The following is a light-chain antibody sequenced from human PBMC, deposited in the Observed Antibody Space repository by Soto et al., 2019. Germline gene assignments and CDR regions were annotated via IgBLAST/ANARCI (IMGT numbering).Light chain of an antibody. CDR1: QSVSNNY. V-gene: IGKV3-20*01. Sequence: EIVLTQSPGTLSLSPGERATLSCRASQSVSNNYLAWYQQKPGQAPRLLIYGASSRGTGIPGRFSGSGSGTDFTLSISRLEPEDFAVYYCQQYAASPKTFGQGPKVEIK. CDR3: QQYAASPKT. J-gene: IGKJ1*01. CDR2: GAS.